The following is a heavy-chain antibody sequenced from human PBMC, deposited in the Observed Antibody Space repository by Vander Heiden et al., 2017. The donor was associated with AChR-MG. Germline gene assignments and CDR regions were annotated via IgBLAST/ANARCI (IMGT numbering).Heavy chain of an antibody. Sequence: EGQLLESGGGLAQPGGSLRLSCAASGFTFSNYIMTGVRQAPGKGLEWVSTITDDGESTYYTDSVKGRFTISRDNSKDTLFLQMESLRAEDTAVYYCAKDISARPALWGQGTLVTVAS. CDR2: ITDDGEST. V-gene: IGHV3-23*01. J-gene: IGHJ4*02. CDR1: GFTFSNYI. CDR3: AKDISARPAL. D-gene: IGHD3-3*02.